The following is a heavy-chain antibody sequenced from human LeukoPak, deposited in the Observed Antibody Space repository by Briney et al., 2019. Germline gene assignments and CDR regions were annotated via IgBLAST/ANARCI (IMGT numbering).Heavy chain of an antibody. CDR2: ISSTGSYI. CDR3: ARVGARNLGYYFDTSGYYYANDAFDI. Sequence: GGSLRLSCAASGFTFSSYSMNWVRQAPGKGLEWVSSISSTGSYIYYADSMKGRFTISRDNAKNSLYLQMNSLRAEDTAVYYCARVGARNLGYYFDTSGYYYANDAFDIWGQGTMVTVSS. V-gene: IGHV3-21*01. J-gene: IGHJ3*02. D-gene: IGHD3-22*01. CDR1: GFTFSSYS.